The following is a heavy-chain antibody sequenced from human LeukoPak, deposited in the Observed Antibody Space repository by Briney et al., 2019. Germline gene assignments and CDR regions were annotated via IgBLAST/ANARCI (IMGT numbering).Heavy chain of an antibody. CDR3: ARFSSGWTAFDY. CDR2: IYYSGST. CDR1: GGSISSYY. V-gene: IGHV4-59*01. J-gene: IGHJ4*02. Sequence: PSETLSLTCTVSGGSISSYYWGWIRQPPGKGLEWIGYIYYSGSTNYNPSLKSRVTISVDTSKNQFSLKLSSVTAADTAVYYCARFSSGWTAFDYWGQGTLVTVSS. D-gene: IGHD6-19*01.